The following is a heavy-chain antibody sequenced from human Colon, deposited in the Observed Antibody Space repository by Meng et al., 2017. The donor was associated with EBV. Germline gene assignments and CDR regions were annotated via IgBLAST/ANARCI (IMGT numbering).Heavy chain of an antibody. CDR2: IYYSGST. D-gene: IGHD6-19*01. J-gene: IGHJ4*02. Sequence: QVQLQGSGPGLVKASQTPSLTRTVPGGSVSSGGYYWTWIRQPPGKGLEWFGHIYYSGSTFYNPSLKRRVIISIDTSKNQFSLNLRSVTAADTAVYYCARVSSGWDYFDYWGQGTLVTVSS. V-gene: IGHV4-31*03. CDR3: ARVSSGWDYFDY. CDR1: GGSVSSGGYY.